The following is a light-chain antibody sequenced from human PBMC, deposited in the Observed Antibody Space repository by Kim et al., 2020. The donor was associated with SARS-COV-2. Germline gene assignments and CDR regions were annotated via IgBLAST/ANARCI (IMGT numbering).Light chain of an antibody. J-gene: IGLJ1*01. Sequence: RVTIPCTGGSSNIGAGYDVPWYQHLPGTAPKLLIYVNNNRPSGVPDRFSGSKSGTSASLAITGLQAEDEADYYCQSFDSSLSGYVFGTGTKVTVL. CDR3: QSFDSSLSGYV. CDR2: VNN. V-gene: IGLV1-40*01. CDR1: SSNIGAGYD.